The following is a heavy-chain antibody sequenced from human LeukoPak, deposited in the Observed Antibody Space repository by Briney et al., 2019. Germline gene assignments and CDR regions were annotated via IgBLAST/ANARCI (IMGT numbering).Heavy chain of an antibody. J-gene: IGHJ4*02. Sequence: GGSLRLSCAASGFTFSDYWMSWVRQAPGKGLEWVADINQDGSLKYYVDSVKGRFTISRDNAKNSLYLQMNSLRAEDTAVYSCARDLKTGYTYGYPLDYWGQGTLVTVSS. D-gene: IGHD5-18*01. V-gene: IGHV3-7*01. CDR1: GFTFSDYW. CDR2: INQDGSLK. CDR3: ARDLKTGYTYGYPLDY.